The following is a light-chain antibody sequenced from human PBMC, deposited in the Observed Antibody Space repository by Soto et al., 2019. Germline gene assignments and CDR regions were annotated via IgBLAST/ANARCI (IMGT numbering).Light chain of an antibody. CDR3: QQYDYWWT. CDR2: GAS. CDR1: HSVNNK. Sequence: EIVMTQSPATLSVFPGVRATLSCRSSHSVNNKLAWYQQKPGQAPRLLIYGASTRATGIPARFSGSGSGTEFTLTISSLQTEDFAVYYCQQYDYWWTFGQGAKVEIK. V-gene: IGKV3-15*01. J-gene: IGKJ1*01.